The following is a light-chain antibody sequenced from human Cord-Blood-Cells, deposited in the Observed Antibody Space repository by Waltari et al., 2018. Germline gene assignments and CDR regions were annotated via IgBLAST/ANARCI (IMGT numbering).Light chain of an antibody. J-gene: IGLJ3*02. CDR2: KDS. CDR3: QSADSSGTWV. CDR1: ALPKQS. Sequence: SSELTQPPSVSVSPGQTARITSSGAALPKQSAYWYQQEPAQAPVRVIYKDSERPSGIPERFSGSSSGTTVTLTISGVQAEDEADYYCQSADSSGTWVFGGGTKLTVL. V-gene: IGLV3-25*03.